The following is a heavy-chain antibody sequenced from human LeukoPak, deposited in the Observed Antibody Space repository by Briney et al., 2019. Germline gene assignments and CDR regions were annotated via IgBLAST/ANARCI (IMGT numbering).Heavy chain of an antibody. J-gene: IGHJ3*02. Sequence: GGSLRLSCAASGFTFSSYWMSWVRQAPGKGLEWVANIKQDGSETYYADSVKGRFTISRDNAKRSLYLQMNSLRAEDTAVYYCARDGELGSPADAFDIWGQGTMVTVSS. D-gene: IGHD1-26*01. V-gene: IGHV3-7*01. CDR3: ARDGELGSPADAFDI. CDR1: GFTFSSYW. CDR2: IKQDGSET.